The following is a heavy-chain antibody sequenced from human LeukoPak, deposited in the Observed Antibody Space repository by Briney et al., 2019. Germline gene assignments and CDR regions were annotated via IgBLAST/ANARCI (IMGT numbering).Heavy chain of an antibody. D-gene: IGHD1-1*01. Sequence: GASVKVSCKASGYTFTSYDINWVRQATGQGLEWMGWMNPNGGNTGYAQKFQGRVTMTRNTSISTAYMELSSLRSEDTAVYYCARGLAGQLERRYWFDPGAREPWSPSPQ. V-gene: IGHV1-8*01. CDR2: MNPNGGNT. CDR1: GYTFTSYD. J-gene: IGHJ5*02. CDR3: ARGLAGQLERRYWFDP.